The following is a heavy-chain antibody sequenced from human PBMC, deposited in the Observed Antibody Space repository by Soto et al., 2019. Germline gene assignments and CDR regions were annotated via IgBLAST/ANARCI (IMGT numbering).Heavy chain of an antibody. CDR2: ISGSGGNT. CDR1: VFTVSSDA. Sequence: GGSLRLSYSTSVFTVSSDAMSCSRQASMQRLDLVSVISGSGGNTYYADPVKGRFTIYRDNSKNTVYLQMDSLRAEDTAVYYCAKNFRDCSGTSCYSTGHWGQGTPVTVSS. D-gene: IGHD2-2*01. CDR3: AKNFRDCSGTSCYSTGH. V-gene: IGHV3-23*01. J-gene: IGHJ4*02.